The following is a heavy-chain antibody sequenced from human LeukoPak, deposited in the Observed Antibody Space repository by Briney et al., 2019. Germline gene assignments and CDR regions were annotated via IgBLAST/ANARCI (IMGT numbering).Heavy chain of an antibody. CDR2: IHMDHRT. V-gene: IGHV3-53*01. CDR3: ASHYG. D-gene: IGHD3-16*01. J-gene: IGHJ4*02. Sequence: GGSLRLSCAASGLTVSSNFMHWVRQAPGKGLEWVAGIHMDHRTFYADSVKGRFTISRDNSANTIYLQMNSLRAEDTAIFYCASHYGGGQGTPVTVSS. CDR1: GLTVSSNF.